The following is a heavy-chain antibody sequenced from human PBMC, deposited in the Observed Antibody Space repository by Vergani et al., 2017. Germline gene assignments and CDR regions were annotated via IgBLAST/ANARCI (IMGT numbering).Heavy chain of an antibody. V-gene: IGHV3-7*03. Sequence: EVQLVESGGGLVQPGGSLRLSCAASGFTFSSYWMSWVRQAPGKGREWVANIKQDGSGKYYMDSVKGRFTISRDNAKNSLYLQMNSLRAEDTAVYYCASLPLMIVVPYWGQGTLVTVSS. J-gene: IGHJ4*02. CDR3: ASLPLMIVVPY. CDR2: IKQDGSGK. D-gene: IGHD3-22*01. CDR1: GFTFSSYW.